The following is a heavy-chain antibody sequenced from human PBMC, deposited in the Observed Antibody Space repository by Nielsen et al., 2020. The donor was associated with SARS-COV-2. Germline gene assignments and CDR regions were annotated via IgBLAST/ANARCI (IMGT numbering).Heavy chain of an antibody. J-gene: IGHJ2*01. D-gene: IGHD3-22*01. CDR1: GGSFSGYY. CDR2: INHSGST. Sequence: GSLRLSCAVYGGSFSGYYWSWIRQPPGPGLEWIGEINHSGSTNYNPSLKSRVTISVDTSKNQFSLKLSSVTAADTAVYYCARGRGYYDSSGYYYRYWYFDLWGRGTLVTVSS. CDR3: ARGRGYYDSSGYYYRYWYFDL. V-gene: IGHV4-34*01.